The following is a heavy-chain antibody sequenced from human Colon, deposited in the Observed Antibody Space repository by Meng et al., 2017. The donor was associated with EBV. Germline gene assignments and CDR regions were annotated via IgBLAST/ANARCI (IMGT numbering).Heavy chain of an antibody. CDR1: GGSISSVYW. Sequence: EAGPGLVTPSRPLSLTCAVSGGSISSVYWWTWVRQSPGKGLEWIGEIYHSGSTNYNPSLKRRVTISVDKSKNQFSLKLTSVTAADTAVYYCARGGYYSFDYWGQRTLVTVSS. D-gene: IGHD5-18*01. CDR3: ARGGYYSFDY. V-gene: IGHV4-4*02. J-gene: IGHJ4*02. CDR2: IYHSGST.